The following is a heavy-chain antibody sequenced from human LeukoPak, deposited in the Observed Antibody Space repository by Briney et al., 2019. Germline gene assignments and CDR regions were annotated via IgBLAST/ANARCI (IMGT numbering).Heavy chain of an antibody. V-gene: IGHV1-46*01. D-gene: IGHD3-22*01. Sequence: ASVKDSCKASGYTFASHFMHWVRQAPGQGLAWMGIINPSGGSTSHAQKFQGRVTMTRDTSTSTVYMELSSLRSEDTALYYWARDSGKWLLALGYWGQGTLVTVSS. CDR3: ARDSGKWLLALGY. CDR1: GYTFASHF. J-gene: IGHJ4*02. CDR2: INPSGGST.